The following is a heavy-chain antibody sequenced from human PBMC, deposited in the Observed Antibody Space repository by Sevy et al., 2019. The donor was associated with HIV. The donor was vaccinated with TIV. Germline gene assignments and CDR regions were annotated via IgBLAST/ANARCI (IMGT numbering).Heavy chain of an antibody. J-gene: IGHJ3*02. CDR1: GGSISSYY. V-gene: IGHV4-59*01. D-gene: IGHD3-22*01. CDR2: IYYSGST. CDR3: ARELLPGGYDSSGDAFDI. Sequence: HSETLSLTCTVSGGSISSYYWSWIRQPPGKGLEWIGYIYYSGSTNYNPSLKSRVTISVDTSKNQFYLKLSSVTAADTAVYYCARELLPGGYDSSGDAFDIWGQGTMVTVSS.